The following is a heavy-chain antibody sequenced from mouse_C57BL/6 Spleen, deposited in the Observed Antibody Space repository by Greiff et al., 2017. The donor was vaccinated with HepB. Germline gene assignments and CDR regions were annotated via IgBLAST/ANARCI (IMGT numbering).Heavy chain of an antibody. CDR2: INPGSGGT. J-gene: IGHJ1*03. CDR3: ARRGGYFDV. V-gene: IGHV1-54*01. CDR1: GYAFTNYL. Sequence: QVQLQQSGAELVRPGTSVKVSCKASGYAFTNYLIEWVKQRPGQGLEWIGVINPGSGGTNYNEKFKGKATLTADKSSSNAYMQLSRLTSEDSAVYVCARRGGYFDVWGTGTTVTVSS.